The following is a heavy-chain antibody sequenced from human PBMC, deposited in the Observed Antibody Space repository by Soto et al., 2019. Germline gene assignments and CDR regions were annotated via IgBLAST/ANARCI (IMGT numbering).Heavy chain of an antibody. V-gene: IGHV1-69*01. CDR2: IIPIFGTA. J-gene: IGHJ4*02. CDR1: GGTFSSYA. Sequence: QVQLVQSGAEVKKPGSSVKVSCKASGGTFSSYAISWVRQAPGQGLEWMGWIIPIFGTANYAQKFQVRVTITADESTSTAYMELSSLRSEDTAVYYCARLLTGTTGIDYWGQGTLVTVSS. CDR3: ARLLTGTTGIDY. D-gene: IGHD1-7*01.